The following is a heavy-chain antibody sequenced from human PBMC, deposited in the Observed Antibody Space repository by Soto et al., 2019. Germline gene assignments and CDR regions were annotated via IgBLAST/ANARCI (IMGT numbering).Heavy chain of an antibody. CDR1: GGSISSGGYY. V-gene: IGHV4-31*03. CDR2: IYYSGST. J-gene: IGHJ4*02. Sequence: SETLSLTCTVSGGSISSGGYYWTWIRQHPGKGLEWIGYIYYSGSTYYNPSLKSRVTISVDRSKNQFSLKLSSVTAADTAVYYCASSRYYYGSGSYLYYFDYWGQGTLVTVSS. D-gene: IGHD3-10*01. CDR3: ASSRYYYGSGSYLYYFDY.